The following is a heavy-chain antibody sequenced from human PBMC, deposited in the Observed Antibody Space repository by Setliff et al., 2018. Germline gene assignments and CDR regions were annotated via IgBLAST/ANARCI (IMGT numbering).Heavy chain of an antibody. V-gene: IGHV3-23*01. J-gene: IGHJ4*02. D-gene: IGHD3-10*01. Sequence: GSLRLSCAASGFNFSINDMTYGMSWVRQAPGKGLQWVSGISGNSGSTYYADSVKGRFTISRDNSQNTLFLQMNGLRPEDTAFYHCAKVKKQLIRGFGLDYWGPGTPVTVSS. CDR1: GFNFSINDMTYG. CDR2: ISGNSGST. CDR3: AKVKKQLIRGFGLDY.